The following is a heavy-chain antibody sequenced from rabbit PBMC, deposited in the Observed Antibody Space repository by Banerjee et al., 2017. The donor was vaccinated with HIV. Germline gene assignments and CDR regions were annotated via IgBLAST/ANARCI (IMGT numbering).Heavy chain of an antibody. V-gene: IGHV1S40*01. CDR3: ARNYVNAFDP. Sequence: QSLEESGGDLVKPGASLTLTCTASGFSFSSSDYMCWVRQAPGKGLEWIACINAVTGKAVYASWAKGRFNFSKTSSTTVTLQMTSLTAADTATYFCARNYVNAFDPWGQGTLVTVS. CDR1: GFSFSSSDY. J-gene: IGHJ2*01. CDR2: INAVTGKA. D-gene: IGHD1-1*01.